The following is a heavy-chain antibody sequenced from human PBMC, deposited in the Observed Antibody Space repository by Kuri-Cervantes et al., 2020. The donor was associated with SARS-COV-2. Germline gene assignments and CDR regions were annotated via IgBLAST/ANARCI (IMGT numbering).Heavy chain of an antibody. V-gene: IGHV4-39*01. CDR2: IYYSGST. J-gene: IGHJ4*02. CDR1: GGSISSGDYY. Sequence: SETLSLTCTVSGGSISSGDYYWGWIRQPPGKGLEWIGSIYYSGSTYYNPSLKSRVTISVDTSKNQFSLKLSSVTAADTAVYYCARLEPTMVRIAGDGGGFDYWGQGTLVTVSS. D-gene: IGHD3-10*01. CDR3: ARLEPTMVRIAGDGGGFDY.